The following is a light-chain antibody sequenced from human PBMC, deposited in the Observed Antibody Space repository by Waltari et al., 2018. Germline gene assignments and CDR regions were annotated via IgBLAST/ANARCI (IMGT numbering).Light chain of an antibody. CDR1: QSVLYSSNKKNY. CDR2: WAS. J-gene: IGKJ1*01. V-gene: IGKV4-1*01. Sequence: DIVMTQSPDSLAVSLGERATINCKSSQSVLYSSNKKNYLAWYQQKPGQSPKLLIYWASTREAGVPGRFSGSGSETDCTLTISSLQAEDVAVYYCQQYYSTLSWTFGQGTKVEIK. CDR3: QQYYSTLSWT.